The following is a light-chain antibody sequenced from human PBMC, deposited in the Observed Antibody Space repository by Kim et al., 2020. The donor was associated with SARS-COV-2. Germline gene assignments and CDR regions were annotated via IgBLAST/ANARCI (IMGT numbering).Light chain of an antibody. CDR2: EHN. CDR3: QSYNSSNWV. CDR1: SGSMASNY. V-gene: IGLV6-57*01. J-gene: IGLJ3*02. Sequence: GKKVTISCIRSSGSMASNYVKWYQQRPSSSPYTVIYEHNQRPSGIPDRFSGSVDSSSNSASLTIAGLKTEDEADYYCQSYNSSNWVFGGGTQLTVL.